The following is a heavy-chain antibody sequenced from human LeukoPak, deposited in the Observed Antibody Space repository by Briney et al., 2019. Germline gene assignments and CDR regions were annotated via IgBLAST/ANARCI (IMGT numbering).Heavy chain of an antibody. V-gene: IGHV3-30*02. CDR3: ANRGRGSSWYVFDY. Sequence: PGGSLRLSCAASGFTFSSYGMHWVRQAPGKGLEWVAFIRYDGSNKYYADSVKGRFTISRDNSKNTLYLQMNSLRAEDTAVYYCANRGRGSSWYVFDYWGQGTLVTVSS. CDR1: GFTFSSYG. CDR2: IRYDGSNK. J-gene: IGHJ4*02. D-gene: IGHD6-13*01.